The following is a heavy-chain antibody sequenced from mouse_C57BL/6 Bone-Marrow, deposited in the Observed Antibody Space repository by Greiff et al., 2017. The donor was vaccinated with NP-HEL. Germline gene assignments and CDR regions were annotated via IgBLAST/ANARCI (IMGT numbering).Heavy chain of an antibody. CDR1: GFNITDDY. V-gene: IGHV14-4*01. CDR3: TTHYYGSSNWYFDV. Sequence: DVKLQESGAELVRPGASVKLSCTASGFNITDDYMHWVKQRPEQGLEWIGWIDPENGDTEYASKFQGKATITADTSSNTAYLQLSSLTSEDTAVYYCTTHYYGSSNWYFDVWGTGTTVTVSS. D-gene: IGHD1-1*01. CDR2: IDPENGDT. J-gene: IGHJ1*03.